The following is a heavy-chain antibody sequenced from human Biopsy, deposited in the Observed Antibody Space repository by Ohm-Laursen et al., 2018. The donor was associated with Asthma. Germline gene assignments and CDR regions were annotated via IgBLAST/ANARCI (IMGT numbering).Heavy chain of an antibody. CDR3: AREGVAGTHIED. CDR2: ISYDGSSI. J-gene: IGHJ4*02. D-gene: IGHD6-19*01. Sequence: SLRLSCAASGFTFSGYTMNWARQAPGKGLEWVAVISYDGSSIYYADSVKGRFTISRDNSKNTLSLQMNSLTAEDTAVYYCAREGVAGTHIEDWGQGTLVTVSS. V-gene: IGHV3-30-3*01. CDR1: GFTFSGYT.